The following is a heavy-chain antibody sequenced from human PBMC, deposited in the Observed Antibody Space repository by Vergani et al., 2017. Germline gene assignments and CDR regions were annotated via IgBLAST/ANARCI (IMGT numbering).Heavy chain of an antibody. D-gene: IGHD3-22*01. Sequence: QVQLQQWGAGLLKPSETLSLTCTVSGGSISSYYWSWIRQPPGKGLEWIGYIYYSGSTNYNPSLKSRVTISVDTSKNQFSLKLSSVTAADTAVYYCARQGYYDSSGYYGLWGQGTLVTVSS. CDR2: IYYSGST. V-gene: IGHV4-59*08. CDR3: ARQGYYDSSGYYGL. CDR1: GGSISSYY. J-gene: IGHJ4*02.